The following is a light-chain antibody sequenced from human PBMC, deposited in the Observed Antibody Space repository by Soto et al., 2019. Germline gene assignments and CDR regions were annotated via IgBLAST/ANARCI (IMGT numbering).Light chain of an antibody. CDR1: SSDVGSYDY. CDR3: QSYDSSLSGVV. Sequence: QSALIQPPSVSGSPGQSVTISCTGTSSDVGSYDYVSWYQQHPGTVPKPMIYNVNTQPSGVPDRFSGSKSGNTASMTISGLQAEDEADYYCQSYDSSLSGVVFGGGTKVTVL. CDR2: NVN. J-gene: IGLJ2*01. V-gene: IGLV2-11*01.